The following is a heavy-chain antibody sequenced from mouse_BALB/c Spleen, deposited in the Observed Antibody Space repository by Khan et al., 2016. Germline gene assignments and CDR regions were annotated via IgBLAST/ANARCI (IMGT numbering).Heavy chain of an antibody. CDR2: IDSSGST. CDR3: ATPYYGFVY. V-gene: IGHV3-2*02. J-gene: IGHJ3*01. CDR1: GYSITSDYA. Sequence: EVQLQESGPGLVKPSQSLSLTCTVTGYSITSDYAWNWIRQFPGNKLEWMGYIDSSGSTTYNPSLKSRVSITRDTSKNQVFLQLNSVTTEDTATYYGATPYYGFVYWGQGTLVTVSA. D-gene: IGHD1-1*02.